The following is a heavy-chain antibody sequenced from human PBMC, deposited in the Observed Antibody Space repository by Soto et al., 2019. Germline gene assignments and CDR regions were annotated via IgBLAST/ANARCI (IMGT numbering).Heavy chain of an antibody. CDR2: ISSSGSYI. CDR3: ARGGGATKLSDY. V-gene: IGHV3-21*01. J-gene: IGHJ4*02. CDR1: GFTFSNYI. Sequence: PGGSLRLSCAASGFTFSNYIMNWVRQAPGKGLEWVSSISSSGSYIYYADSVKGRFTISRDNAKNSLYLQMNSLRAEDTAVYYCARGGGATKLSDYWGQGTLVTVSS. D-gene: IGHD1-26*01.